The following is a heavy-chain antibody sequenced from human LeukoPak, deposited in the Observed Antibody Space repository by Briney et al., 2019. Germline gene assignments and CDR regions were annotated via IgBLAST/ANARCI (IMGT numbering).Heavy chain of an antibody. CDR1: GGTFSSYA. Sequence: SVKVSCKASGGTFSSYAISWVRQAPGQGLEWMGGIIPIFGTANYAQKFQGRVTITADESTSTAYMELSSLRSEDTAVYYCARGLSCSGNTCYAAHFDSWGQGTLVTVSS. CDR3: ARGLSCSGNTCYAAHFDS. V-gene: IGHV1-69*13. CDR2: IIPIFGTA. J-gene: IGHJ4*02. D-gene: IGHD2-15*01.